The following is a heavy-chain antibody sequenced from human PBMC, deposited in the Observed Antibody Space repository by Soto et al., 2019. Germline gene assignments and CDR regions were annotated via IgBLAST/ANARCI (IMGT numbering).Heavy chain of an antibody. J-gene: IGHJ4*02. CDR1: DGSSIGDGCY. V-gene: IGHV4-39*01. Sequence: FVTLGLTCSVADGSSIGDGCYWGWIRQPPGKGLEWIGSIYYRGNAYYNPSLQTRVTISLDKSKGQFSLKLNSVTAADSAVYFCARLEGLATISYYFDFWGPRALVTVSS. D-gene: IGHD5-12*01. CDR2: IYYRGNA. CDR3: ARLEGLATISYYFDF.